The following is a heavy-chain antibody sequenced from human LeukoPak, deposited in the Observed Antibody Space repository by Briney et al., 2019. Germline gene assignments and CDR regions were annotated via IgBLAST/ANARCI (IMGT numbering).Heavy chain of an antibody. D-gene: IGHD3-3*01. CDR2: IYPGDSDT. CDR1: GYSFISYC. J-gene: IGHJ4*02. Sequence: GESLKISCKASGYSFISYCIGWVRQMPGKGLEWMGIIYPGDSDTRYSPSFQGQVTISVDKSNNTAYLQWSSLKASDTAMYYCARRYSAFWSGYIDYWGQGTLVTVSS. V-gene: IGHV5-51*01. CDR3: ARRYSAFWSGYIDY.